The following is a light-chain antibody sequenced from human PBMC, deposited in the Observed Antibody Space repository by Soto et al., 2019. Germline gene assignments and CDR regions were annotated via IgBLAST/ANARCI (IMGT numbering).Light chain of an antibody. CDR2: GAS. V-gene: IGKV1-33*01. Sequence: DIQMTQSPSSLSASVGDRVTITCQASQDIRNYLNWYQQKPGKAPKILIYGASNLETGVPSRFSGSRSGTDFTFTISSQQPKDIRTYSCQRHDNLPEFTFGPGTKVHIK. CDR1: QDIRNY. CDR3: QRHDNLPEFT. J-gene: IGKJ3*01.